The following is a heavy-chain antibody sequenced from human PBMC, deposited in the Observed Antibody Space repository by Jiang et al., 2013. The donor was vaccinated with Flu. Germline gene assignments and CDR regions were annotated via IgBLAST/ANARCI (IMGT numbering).Heavy chain of an antibody. D-gene: IGHD3-10*01. CDR2: IYHSGST. Sequence: VKPSGTLSLTCAVSGGSISSSNWWSWVRQPPGKGLEWIGEIYHSGSTNYNPSLKSRVTISVDKSKNQFSLKLSSVTAADTAVYYCARGYYGSGSYYKGPDFDYWGQGTLVTVSS. J-gene: IGHJ4*02. CDR1: GGSISSSNW. CDR3: ARGYYGSGSYYKGPDFDY. V-gene: IGHV4-4*02.